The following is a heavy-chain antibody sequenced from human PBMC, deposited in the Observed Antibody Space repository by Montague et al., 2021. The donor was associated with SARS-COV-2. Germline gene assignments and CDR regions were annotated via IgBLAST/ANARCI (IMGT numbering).Heavy chain of an antibody. Sequence: SETLSLTCTVSGVSVTDYYWSWIRQPPGKGLEWVGDVLYNKATNFNPSLKSRVAISVDTSKNQFSLRLTSVTAADTAFYYCVRHTHYDGLNGPPDFWDQGALVTVSS. CDR3: VRHTHYDGLNGPPDF. D-gene: IGHD3-9*01. CDR1: GVSVTDYY. V-gene: IGHV4-59*08. J-gene: IGHJ4*02. CDR2: VLYNKAT.